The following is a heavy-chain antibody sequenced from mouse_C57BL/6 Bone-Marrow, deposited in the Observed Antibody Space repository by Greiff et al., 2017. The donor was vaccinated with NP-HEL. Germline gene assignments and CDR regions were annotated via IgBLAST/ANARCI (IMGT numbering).Heavy chain of an antibody. Sequence: EVQLQQSGPELVKPGASVKMSCKASGYTFTDYNMHWVKQSHGKSLEWIGYINPNNGGTSYNQKFKGKATLTVDKSSSTAYMVLRSLTSEDSSVYYCARSGYYGSSYRVYYSMDYWGQGTSVTVSS. CDR1: GYTFTDYN. J-gene: IGHJ4*01. CDR2: INPNNGGT. CDR3: ARSGYYGSSYRVYYSMDY. D-gene: IGHD1-1*01. V-gene: IGHV1-22*01.